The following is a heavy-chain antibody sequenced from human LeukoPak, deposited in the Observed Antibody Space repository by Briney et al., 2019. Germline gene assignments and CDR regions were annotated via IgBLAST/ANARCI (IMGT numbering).Heavy chain of an antibody. Sequence: SVKVSCKASGGTFSSYAISWVRQAPGQGLEWMGGIIPIFGTANYAQKFQGRVTITADESTSTAYMELSSLRSEDTAVYYCARAGILYPITFSVNFDYWGQGTLVTVSS. CDR3: ARAGILYPITFSVNFDY. J-gene: IGHJ4*02. V-gene: IGHV1-69*13. CDR2: IIPIFGTA. CDR1: GGTFSSYA. D-gene: IGHD2-8*01.